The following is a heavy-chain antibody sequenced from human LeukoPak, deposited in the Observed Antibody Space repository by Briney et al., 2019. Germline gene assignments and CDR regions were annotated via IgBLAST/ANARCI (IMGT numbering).Heavy chain of an antibody. J-gene: IGHJ3*02. CDR1: GFTFSNAW. V-gene: IGHV3-15*01. D-gene: IGHD3-22*01. CDR2: IKSKTDGGTT. CDR3: TTSRRTYYYDSSGYYLNGFDI. Sequence: EGSLRLSCAASGFTFSNAWMSWVRQAPGKGLEWVGRIKSKTDGGTTDYAAPVKGRFTISRDDSKNTLYLQMNSLKTEDTAVCYCTTSRRTYYYDSSGYYLNGFDIWGQGTMVTVSS.